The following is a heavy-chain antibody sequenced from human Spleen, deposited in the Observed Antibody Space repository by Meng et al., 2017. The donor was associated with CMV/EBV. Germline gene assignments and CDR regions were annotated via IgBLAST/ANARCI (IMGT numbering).Heavy chain of an antibody. V-gene: IGHV1-18*01. J-gene: IGHJ5*02. CDR1: GYTFTSYG. CDR2: ISAYNGDT. CDR3: ARRGPSYCGVDCLAWFDP. Sequence: ASVKVSCKASGYTFTSYGISWARQAPGQGLEWMGWISAYNGDTDYAQKLQGRVTMSTDTSTSTAYMELRSLRSDDTAVYYCARRGPSYCGVDCLAWFDPWGQGTLVTVSS. D-gene: IGHD2-21*01.